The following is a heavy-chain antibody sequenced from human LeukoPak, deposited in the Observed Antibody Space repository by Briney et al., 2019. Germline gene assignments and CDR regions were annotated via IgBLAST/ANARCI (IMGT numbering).Heavy chain of an antibody. D-gene: IGHD3-22*01. CDR2: IYTSGST. V-gene: IGHV4-61*02. CDR3: ARVSYDSSGYFDYFDY. J-gene: IGHJ4*02. Sequence: PSETLSLTCTVSGGSISSGSYYWSWIRQPAGKGLEWIGRIYTSGSTNYNPSLKSRVTISVDTSKNQFSLKLSSVTAADTAVYYCARVSYDSSGYFDYFDYWGQGTLVTVSS. CDR1: GGSISSGSYY.